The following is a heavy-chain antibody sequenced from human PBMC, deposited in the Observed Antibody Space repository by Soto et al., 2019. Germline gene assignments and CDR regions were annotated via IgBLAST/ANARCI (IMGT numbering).Heavy chain of an antibody. D-gene: IGHD6-13*01. CDR3: ARSSIAAAATLQH. J-gene: IGHJ1*01. Sequence: ASVKVSCKASGYTFTGYYMHWVRQAPGQGLEWMGWINPNSGGTNYAQKFQGWVTMTRDTSISIAYMELSRLRSDDTAVYYCARSSIAAAATLQHWGQGALVTVSS. CDR1: GYTFTGYY. V-gene: IGHV1-2*04. CDR2: INPNSGGT.